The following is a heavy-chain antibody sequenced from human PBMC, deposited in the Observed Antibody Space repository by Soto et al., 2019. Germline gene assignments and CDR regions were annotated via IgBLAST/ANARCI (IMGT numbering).Heavy chain of an antibody. Sequence: EVQLVESGGGLVKPGGSLRLSCAASGFTFSNAWMNWVRQAPGKGLEWVGRIKSKTDGGTTDYAAPVKGRFTISRDDSKNTLYLQMNSLKTEYTAVYYCTTSTVGGTSGRVDYWGQGTLVTVSS. J-gene: IGHJ4*02. D-gene: IGHD1-26*01. CDR1: GFTFSNAW. CDR2: IKSKTDGGTT. V-gene: IGHV3-15*07. CDR3: TTSTVGGTSGRVDY.